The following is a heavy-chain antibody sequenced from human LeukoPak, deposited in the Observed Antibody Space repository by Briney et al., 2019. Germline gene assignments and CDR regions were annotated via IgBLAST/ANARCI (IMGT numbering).Heavy chain of an antibody. CDR3: ARGWDYDSGGRPTAYVY. V-gene: IGHV1-69*06. Sequence: ASVKVSCKASGGTFSNYAINWVRQAPGQGLEWVGGIIPIFGTANYAQKFQGRVTITADKSTSTVYMELNSLKSEDTAVYYCARGWDYDSGGRPTAYVYWGQGTLVTVSS. J-gene: IGHJ4*02. CDR2: IIPIFGTA. CDR1: GGTFSNYA. D-gene: IGHD3-22*01.